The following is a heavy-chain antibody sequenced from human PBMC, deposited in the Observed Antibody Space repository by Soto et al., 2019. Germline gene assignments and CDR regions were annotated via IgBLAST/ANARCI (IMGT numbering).Heavy chain of an antibody. D-gene: IGHD3-10*01. CDR2: INHSGST. CDR3: AYGGYYYYGMDV. V-gene: IGHV4-34*01. CDR1: GGSFSCYY. J-gene: IGHJ6*02. Sequence: SETLSLTCAVYGGSFSCYYWSWIRQPPGKGLEWIGEINHSGSTNYNPSLKSRVTISVDTSKNQFSLKLSSVTAADTAVYYCAYGGYYYYGMDVWGQGTTVTVSS.